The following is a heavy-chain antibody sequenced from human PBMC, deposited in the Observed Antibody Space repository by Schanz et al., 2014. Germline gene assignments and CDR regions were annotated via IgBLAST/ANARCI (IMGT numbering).Heavy chain of an antibody. V-gene: IGHV3-48*01. CDR2: VSRSTPDI. J-gene: IGHJ4*02. D-gene: IGHD6-13*01. Sequence: EVQLVESGGGLVQPGGSLRLSCAASGFSFGTYAMSWVRQAPGKGLEWVSYVSRSTPDIYYADSVKGRFTMSRDNAKNSVFLQMNSLRAGDAAVYYCARGLIAAAGGAFDYWGQGTLVAVSA. CDR3: ARGLIAAAGGAFDY. CDR1: GFSFGTYA.